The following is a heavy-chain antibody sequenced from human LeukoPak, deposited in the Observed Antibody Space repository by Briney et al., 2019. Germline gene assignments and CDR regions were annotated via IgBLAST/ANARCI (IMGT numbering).Heavy chain of an antibody. CDR3: ARVQDYYDSSGYYYVGYFDY. CDR1: GFTFSSYG. J-gene: IGHJ4*02. V-gene: IGHV3-33*01. D-gene: IGHD3-22*01. Sequence: PGRSLRLSCAASGFTFSSYGMHWVRQAPGKGLEWVAVIWYDGSNKYYADSVKGRFTISRDNSKNTLYLQMNSLRAEDTAVYYCARVQDYYDSSGYYYVGYFDYWGQGTLVTVSS. CDR2: IWYDGSNK.